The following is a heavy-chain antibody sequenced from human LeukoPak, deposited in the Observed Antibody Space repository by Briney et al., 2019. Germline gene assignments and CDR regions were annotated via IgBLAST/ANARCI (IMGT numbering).Heavy chain of an antibody. V-gene: IGHV1-69*05. CDR3: ARMGGQNSGSYYEAPTWFDP. J-gene: IGHJ5*02. CDR2: IIPIFGTA. CDR1: GGTFSSYA. D-gene: IGHD1-26*01. Sequence: ASVKVSCKASGGTFSSYAISWVRQAPGQGLEWMGGIIPIFGTANYAQKFQGRVTMTTDTSTSTAYMELRSLRSDDTAVYYCARMGGQNSGSYYEAPTWFDPWGQGTLVTVSS.